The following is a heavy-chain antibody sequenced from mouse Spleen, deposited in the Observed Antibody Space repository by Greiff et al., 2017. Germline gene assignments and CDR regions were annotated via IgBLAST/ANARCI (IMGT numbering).Heavy chain of an antibody. D-gene: IGHD1-3*01. V-gene: IGHV14-3*01. CDR3: GTDGSSRPAWFAY. Sequence: EVQLQQSVAELVRPGASVKLSCTASGFNIKNTYMHWVKQRPEQGLEWIGRIDPANGNTKYAPKFQGKATITADTSSNTAYLQKSSLTCEDTAKYYCGTDGSSRPAWFAYWGQGTLVTVSA. CDR2: IDPANGNT. CDR1: GFNIKNTY. J-gene: IGHJ3*01.